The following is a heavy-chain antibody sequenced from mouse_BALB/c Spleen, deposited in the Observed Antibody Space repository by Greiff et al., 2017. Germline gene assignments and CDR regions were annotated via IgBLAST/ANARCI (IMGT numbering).Heavy chain of an antibody. D-gene: IGHD1-2*01. CDR3: ARGNYYGYLDY. CDR2: ISSGSSTI. V-gene: IGHV5-17*02. J-gene: IGHJ4*01. Sequence: EVMLVESGGGLVQPGGSRKLSCAASGFTFSSFGMHWVRQAPEKGLEWVAYISSGSSTIYYADTVKGRFTISRDNPKNTLFLQMTSLRSEDTAMFYCARGNYYGYLDYWGQGTSVTGSS. CDR1: GFTFSSFG.